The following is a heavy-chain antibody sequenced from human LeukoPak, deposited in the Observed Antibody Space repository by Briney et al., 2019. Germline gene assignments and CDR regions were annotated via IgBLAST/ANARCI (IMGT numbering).Heavy chain of an antibody. Sequence: SSETLSLTCTVSGYSISSGYYWGWIRQPPGKWLEWIGSIYHSGSTYYNPSLKSRVTISVDTSKNQFSLKLSSVTAADTAVYYCAREGTSSGWFYYYYYYMDVWGKGTTVTVSS. CDR3: AREGTSSGWFYYYYYYMDV. V-gene: IGHV4-38-2*02. D-gene: IGHD6-19*01. J-gene: IGHJ6*03. CDR1: GYSISSGYY. CDR2: IYHSGST.